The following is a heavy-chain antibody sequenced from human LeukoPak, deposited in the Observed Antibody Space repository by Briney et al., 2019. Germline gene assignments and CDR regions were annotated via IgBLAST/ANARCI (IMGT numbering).Heavy chain of an antibody. J-gene: IGHJ5*02. CDR3: ARQKEHLYSYGSLRFDP. V-gene: IGHV1-8*01. CDR1: GYTFTSYD. CDR2: MNPNSGNT. D-gene: IGHD5-18*01. Sequence: ASVKVSCKASGYTFTSYDINWVRQATGQGLEWMGWMNPNSGNTGYAQKFQGRVTMTRNTSISTAYMELSSLRSEDTAVYYCARQKEHLYSYGSLRFDPWGQGTLVTVSS.